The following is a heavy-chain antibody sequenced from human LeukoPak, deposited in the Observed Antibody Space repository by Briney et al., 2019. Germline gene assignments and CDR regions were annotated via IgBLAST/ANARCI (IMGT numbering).Heavy chain of an antibody. J-gene: IGHJ4*02. D-gene: IGHD5-18*01. V-gene: IGHV3-7*01. CDR1: GSTFSSYW. CDR3: ARATGYSYGMNHDY. CDR2: IKQDGSEK. Sequence: GGSLRLSCAASGSTFSSYWMSWVRQAPGKGLEWVANIKQDGSEKYYVDSVKGRFTISRDNAKNSLYLQMNSLRAEDTAVYYCARATGYSYGMNHDYWGQGTLVTVSS.